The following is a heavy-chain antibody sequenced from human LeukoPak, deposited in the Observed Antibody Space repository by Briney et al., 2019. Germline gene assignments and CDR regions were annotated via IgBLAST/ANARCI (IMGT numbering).Heavy chain of an antibody. Sequence: SETLSLTCAVSGYSISSGYYWGWIRQPPGKGLEWIGNIYHSGSTYYNPSLKSRVTISLDTSKNQFSLKLSSVTAADTAVYYCARVYSDYDPFDYWGQGTLVPVPS. CDR3: ARVYSDYDPFDY. D-gene: IGHD5-12*01. CDR1: GYSISSGYY. CDR2: IYHSGST. J-gene: IGHJ4*02. V-gene: IGHV4-38-2*01.